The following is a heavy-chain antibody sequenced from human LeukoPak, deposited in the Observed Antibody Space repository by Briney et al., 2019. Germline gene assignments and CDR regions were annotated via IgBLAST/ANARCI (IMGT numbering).Heavy chain of an antibody. V-gene: IGHV4-34*01. Sequence: PSETLSLTCTVSGGSFSGYYWSWIRQPPGKGLEWIGEINHSGSTNYNPSLKSRVTISVDTSKNQFSLKLSSVTAADTAVYYCAGNLWFGGAFDIWGQGTMVTVSS. CDR3: AGNLWFGGAFDI. CDR2: INHSGST. J-gene: IGHJ3*02. D-gene: IGHD3-10*01. CDR1: GGSFSGYY.